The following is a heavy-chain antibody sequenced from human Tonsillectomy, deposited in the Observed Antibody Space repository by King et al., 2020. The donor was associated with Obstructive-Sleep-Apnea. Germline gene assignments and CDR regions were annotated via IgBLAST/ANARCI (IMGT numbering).Heavy chain of an antibody. CDR2: ISYDGSNK. D-gene: IGHD5-12*01. J-gene: IGHJ6*02. CDR1: GFTFSNFA. Sequence: VQLVESGGGVVQPGRSLRLSCAASGFTFSNFAMHWVRQAPGKVLEWVAAISYDGSNKYNADSVKGRFTIARDNSKHTLYLQMNSLRAEDTAVYYCARAVSGNDVDSYYGMDVWGQGTTVTVSS. V-gene: IGHV3-30*04. CDR3: ARAVSGNDVDSYYGMDV.